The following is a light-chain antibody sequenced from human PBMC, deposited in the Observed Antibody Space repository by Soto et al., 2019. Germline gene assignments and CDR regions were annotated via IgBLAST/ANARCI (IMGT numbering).Light chain of an antibody. Sequence: EFVLTQSPGTLSLSPGERATLSCRASQSVSSRYLAWYQQKLGQAPRLLIYGASSRATGIPDRFSGSGSGTDFTLPISRLEAEDFAVDYCQQYGSSATWTFGQGTKVDIK. CDR1: QSVSSRY. V-gene: IGKV3-20*01. CDR2: GAS. J-gene: IGKJ1*01. CDR3: QQYGSSATWT.